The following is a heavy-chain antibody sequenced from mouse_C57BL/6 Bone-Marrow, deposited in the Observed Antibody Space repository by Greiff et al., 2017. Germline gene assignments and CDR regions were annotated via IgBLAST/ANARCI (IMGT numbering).Heavy chain of an antibody. D-gene: IGHD4-1*01. CDR1: GFSLTSYA. CDR2: IWTGGGT. CDR3: ASLNWDGAWFAY. J-gene: IGHJ3*01. Sequence: QVQLQQSGPGLVAPSQSLSITCTVSGFSLTSYAISWVRQPPGKGLEWLGVIWTGGGTNYNSALKSRLSISKDNSKRQVFLKMNSLQTDDTAMYYCASLNWDGAWFAYWGQGTLVTVSA. V-gene: IGHV2-9-1*01.